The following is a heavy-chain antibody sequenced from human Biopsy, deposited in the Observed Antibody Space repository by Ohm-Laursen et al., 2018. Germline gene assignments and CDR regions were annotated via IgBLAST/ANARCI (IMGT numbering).Heavy chain of an antibody. CDR3: ATKLTGYFHH. CDR1: EGTFSNYG. CDR2: NIPILGTG. Sequence: SSVKVSCKAPEGTFSNYGVNWVRQAPGQGLEWLGGNIPILGTGNYAQKFQDRVTVAADTSMSTATMELRSLRSDDTAVYYCATKLTGYFHHWGQGTLSSSPQ. V-gene: IGHV1-69*06. J-gene: IGHJ1*01. D-gene: IGHD3-9*01.